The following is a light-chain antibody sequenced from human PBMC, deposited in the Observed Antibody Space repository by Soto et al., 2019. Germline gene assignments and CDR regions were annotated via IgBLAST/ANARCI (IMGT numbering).Light chain of an antibody. V-gene: IGLV2-11*01. Sequence: QSGLTQPRSVSGSPGQAVTISCTGTSSDVGGYNYVSWYQQHPGKAPKVMIYDVSKRPSGVPDRFSGSKSGNTASLTISGLQGEDEAEYYCCSYAGSNIWVFGGGTKLTVL. CDR1: SSDVGGYNY. CDR3: CSYAGSNIWV. CDR2: DVS. J-gene: IGLJ3*02.